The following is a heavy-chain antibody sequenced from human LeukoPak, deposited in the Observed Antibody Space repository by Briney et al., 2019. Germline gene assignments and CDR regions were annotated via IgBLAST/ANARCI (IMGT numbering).Heavy chain of an antibody. V-gene: IGHV4-38-2*01. J-gene: IGHJ6*03. CDR3: ARQHNSYYYYYIDV. Sequence: SETLSLTCAVSGSSISNGHYWVWIRHPPGRGLEWIGSLYHTDSAYYNTSLRSRVSMSVDTSKNQFSLTLNFVTAADSAVYYCARQHNSYYYYYIDVWGSGTRVTVSS. CDR1: GSSISNGHY. CDR2: LYHTDSA.